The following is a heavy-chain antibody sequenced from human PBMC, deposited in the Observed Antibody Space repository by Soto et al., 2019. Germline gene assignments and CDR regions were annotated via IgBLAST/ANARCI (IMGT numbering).Heavy chain of an antibody. CDR1: GFTFSSYS. CDR3: ARHPERIAQIGWFDP. J-gene: IGHJ5*02. D-gene: IGHD6-13*01. V-gene: IGHV3-48*01. Sequence: EVQLVESGGGLGQPGRSLRLSCAASGFTFSSYSMNWVRQAPGKGLEWVSYISSSSSTIYYADSVKGRFTISRDNAKNSLYLQMNSLRAEDTAVYYCARHPERIAQIGWFDPWGQGTLVTVSS. CDR2: ISSSSSTI.